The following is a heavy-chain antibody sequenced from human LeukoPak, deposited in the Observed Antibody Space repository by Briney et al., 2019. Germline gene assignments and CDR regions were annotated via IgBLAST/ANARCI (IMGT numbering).Heavy chain of an antibody. CDR2: IDTNTGIP. D-gene: IGHD1-14*01. V-gene: IGHV7-4-1*02. Sequence: ASVKVSCKASGYTFTNFAMNWVRQAPGQGLEWMGWIDTNTGIPMYAQGFTGRFVFSLDTSVSTVYLQISSLQADDAAVYFCARDPGSQRVNRLARRGDYWGQGTLVTVSS. J-gene: IGHJ4*02. CDR1: GYTFTNFA. CDR3: ARDPGSQRVNRLARRGDY.